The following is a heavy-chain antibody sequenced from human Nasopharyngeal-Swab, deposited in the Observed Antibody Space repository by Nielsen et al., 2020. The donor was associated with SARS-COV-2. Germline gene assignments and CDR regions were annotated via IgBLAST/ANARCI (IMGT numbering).Heavy chain of an antibody. D-gene: IGHD3-3*01. CDR3: ARTYYDFWSGYPYYFDY. Sequence: SETLSLTCTVSGGSISSGSYYWSWIRQPAGKGLEWIGRIYTSGSTNYNPSLKSRVTISVDTSKNQFSLKLSSVTAADTAVYYCARTYYDFWSGYPYYFDYWGQGTLVTVSS. V-gene: IGHV4-61*02. CDR2: IYTSGST. CDR1: GGSISSGSYY. J-gene: IGHJ4*02.